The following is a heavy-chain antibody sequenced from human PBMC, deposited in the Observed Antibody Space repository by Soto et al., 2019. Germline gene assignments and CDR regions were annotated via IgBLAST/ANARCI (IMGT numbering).Heavy chain of an antibody. CDR3: ARSLDSYGSPPFDY. Sequence: QVQLVQSGAEVKKPGSSVKVSCKASGGTFSSYAISWVRQAPGQGLEWVGGIIPIFGTANYAQKFQGRVTITADESTSTAYMELSSLRSEDTAVYYCARSLDSYGSPPFDYWGQGTLVTVSS. J-gene: IGHJ4*02. D-gene: IGHD5-18*01. V-gene: IGHV1-69*01. CDR1: GGTFSSYA. CDR2: IIPIFGTA.